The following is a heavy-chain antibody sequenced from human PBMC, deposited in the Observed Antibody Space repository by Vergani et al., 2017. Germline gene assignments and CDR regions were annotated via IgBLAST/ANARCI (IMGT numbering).Heavy chain of an antibody. J-gene: IGHJ4*02. CDR2: IRSKANSYAT. D-gene: IGHD6-6*01. CDR1: GFTFSGSA. V-gene: IGHV3-73*02. CDR3: TTDPEYSSPPVDY. Sequence: EVQLVESGGGLVQPGGSLKLSCAASGFTFSGSAMHWVRQASGKGLEWVGRIRSKANSYATAYAASVKGRFTISRDDSKNTAYLQMNSLKTEDTAVYYCTTDPEYSSPPVDYWGQGTLVTVSS.